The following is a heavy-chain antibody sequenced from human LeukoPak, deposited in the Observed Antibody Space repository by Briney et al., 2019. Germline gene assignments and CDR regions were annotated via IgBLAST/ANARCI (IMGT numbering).Heavy chain of an antibody. Sequence: GGPLRLSCAASGFTFSSYAMSWVRQAPGKGLEWVSAISGGGGSTYYADSVKGRFTVSRDNSKNTLYLQMNSLRAEDTAVYYCAKGYCSSTSCYFHYYGMDVWGQGTTVTVSS. J-gene: IGHJ6*02. V-gene: IGHV3-23*01. D-gene: IGHD2-2*01. CDR3: AKGYCSSTSCYFHYYGMDV. CDR1: GFTFSSYA. CDR2: ISGGGGST.